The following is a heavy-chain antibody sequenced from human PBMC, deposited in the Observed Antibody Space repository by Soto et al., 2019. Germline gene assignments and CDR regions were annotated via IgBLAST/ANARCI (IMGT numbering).Heavy chain of an antibody. CDR3: ARDGGGFGELLLNSYDAFDL. D-gene: IGHD3-10*01. CDR1: GFSFSTYA. V-gene: IGHV3-30*04. J-gene: IGHJ3*01. Sequence: PGGSLRLSCTASGFSFSTYAMYWVRHAPGKGLEWVAIISYDGSNAQYADSVKGRFTVARDNSKNTLYLQMHSLTAEDTAVYYCARDGGGFGELLLNSYDAFDLWGQGKLVTVSS. CDR2: ISYDGSNA.